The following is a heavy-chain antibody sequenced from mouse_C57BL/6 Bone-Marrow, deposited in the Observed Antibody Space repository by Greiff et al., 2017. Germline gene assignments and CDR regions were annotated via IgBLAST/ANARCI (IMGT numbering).Heavy chain of an antibody. J-gene: IGHJ3*01. CDR3: ARHYGSSYVWFAY. V-gene: IGHV5-17*01. Sequence: DVQLVESGGGLVKPGGSLKLSCAASGFTFSDYGMHWVRQAPEKGLEWVAYISSGSSTIYYADTVKGRFTISRDNAKNTLFLQMTSLRSEDTAMYYCARHYGSSYVWFAYWGQGTLVTVSA. D-gene: IGHD1-1*01. CDR2: ISSGSSTI. CDR1: GFTFSDYG.